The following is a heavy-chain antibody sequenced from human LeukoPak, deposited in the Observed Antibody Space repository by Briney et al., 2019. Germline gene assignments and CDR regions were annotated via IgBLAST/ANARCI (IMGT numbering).Heavy chain of an antibody. Sequence: RASVKVSCKASGYTFTGYYMHWVRQAPGQGLEWMGWINPNSGDTNYAQKFQGRVTMTRETSISTAYMELSRLRSDDTAVYYCARDRRDIAVAGTMGFDYWGQGTLVTVSS. J-gene: IGHJ4*02. D-gene: IGHD6-19*01. CDR2: INPNSGDT. V-gene: IGHV1-2*02. CDR3: ARDRRDIAVAGTMGFDY. CDR1: GYTFTGYY.